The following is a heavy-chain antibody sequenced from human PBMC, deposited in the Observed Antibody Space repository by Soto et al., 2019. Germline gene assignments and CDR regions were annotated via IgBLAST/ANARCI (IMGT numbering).Heavy chain of an antibody. V-gene: IGHV1-18*04. CDR3: ARDTSVYCTNGVCHGFDP. D-gene: IGHD2-8*01. CDR1: GYTFTSYG. CDR2: ISAYNGNT. Sequence: GASVKVSCKASGYTFTSYGISWVRQAPGQGLEWMGWISAYNGNTNYAQKLQGRVTMTTDTSTSTAYMELRSLRSDDTAVYYCARDTSVYCTNGVCHGFDPWGQGTLVTVS. J-gene: IGHJ5*02.